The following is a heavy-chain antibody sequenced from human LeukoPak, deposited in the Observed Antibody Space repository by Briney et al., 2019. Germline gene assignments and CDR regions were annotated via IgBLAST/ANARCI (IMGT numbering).Heavy chain of an antibody. Sequence: SETLSLICTVSGGSISSSSYYWGWIRQPPGKGLEWIGSIYYSGSTYYNPSLKSRVTISVDTSKNQFSLKLSSVTAADTAVYYCARKLYGSGSYPMHFWDQGTLVTVSS. V-gene: IGHV4-39*01. CDR2: IYYSGST. J-gene: IGHJ4*02. CDR1: GGSISSSSYY. D-gene: IGHD3-10*01. CDR3: ARKLYGSGSYPMHF.